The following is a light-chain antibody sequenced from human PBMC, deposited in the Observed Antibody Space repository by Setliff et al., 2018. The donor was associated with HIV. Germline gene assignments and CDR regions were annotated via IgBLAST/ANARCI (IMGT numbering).Light chain of an antibody. CDR3: SSYTSSSTI. CDR2: DVS. V-gene: IGLV2-11*01. Sequence: QSALTQPRSVSGSPGQSVTISCTGTSSDVGAYNYVSWYQQHPGKAPKLTICDVSKRPSGVPDRFSASKSGNTASLTISGLQAEDEADYYCSSYTSSSTIFGGGTKVTVL. J-gene: IGLJ2*01. CDR1: SSDVGAYNY.